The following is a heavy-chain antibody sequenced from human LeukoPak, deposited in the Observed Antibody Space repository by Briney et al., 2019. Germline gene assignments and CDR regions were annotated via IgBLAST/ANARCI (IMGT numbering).Heavy chain of an antibody. Sequence: PGGSLRLSCAASGFTFNNYEMNWVRQAPGKGLEWVSYIPSSGGTIYYADSVKGRFTMSRDNAKNSLYLQMNSLRADDTAVYYCARDLDYYATDQWGQGTLVTVSS. CDR1: GFTFNNYE. D-gene: IGHD3/OR15-3a*01. CDR3: ARDLDYYATDQ. J-gene: IGHJ5*02. V-gene: IGHV3-48*03. CDR2: IPSSGGTI.